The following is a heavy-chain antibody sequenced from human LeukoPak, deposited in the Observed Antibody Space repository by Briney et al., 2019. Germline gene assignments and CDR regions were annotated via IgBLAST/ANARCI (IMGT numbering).Heavy chain of an antibody. CDR3: AKGVYGSGSYPHFDY. V-gene: IGHV3-66*01. CDR1: GFTVSSNY. J-gene: IGHJ4*02. D-gene: IGHD3-10*01. Sequence: SGGSLRLSCAASGFTVSSNYMSWVRQAPGKGLEWVSVIYSGGTTYYADSVKGRFTISRDNSKNTLYLQMNSLRAEDTAVYYCAKGVYGSGSYPHFDYWGQGTLVTVSS. CDR2: IYSGGTT.